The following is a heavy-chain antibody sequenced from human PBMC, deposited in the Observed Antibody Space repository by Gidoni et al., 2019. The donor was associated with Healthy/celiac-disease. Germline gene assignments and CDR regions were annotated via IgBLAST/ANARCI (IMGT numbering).Heavy chain of an antibody. J-gene: IGHJ6*02. Sequence: STYYNPSLKSRVTISVDTSKNQFSLKLSSVTAADTAVYYCARDPQYDFWSGDPIYGMDVWGQGTTVTVSS. D-gene: IGHD3-3*01. V-gene: IGHV4-39*07. CDR2: ST. CDR3: ARDPQYDFWSGDPIYGMDV.